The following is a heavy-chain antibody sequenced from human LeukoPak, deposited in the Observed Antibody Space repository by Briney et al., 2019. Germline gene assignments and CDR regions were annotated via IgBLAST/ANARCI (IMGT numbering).Heavy chain of an antibody. V-gene: IGHV3-66*01. CDR3: ARDHSNSRGISPH. Sequence: GGSLRLSCVVSGVTVNSNYMSWVRQAPGKGLECVAVIYNGGTTYYADSVKDRFTISTDNSKNTLYLEMNGLRADDTAVYFCARDHSNSRGISPHWGQGTQVTVSS. D-gene: IGHD2/OR15-2a*01. CDR2: IYNGGTT. J-gene: IGHJ4*02. CDR1: GVTVNSNY.